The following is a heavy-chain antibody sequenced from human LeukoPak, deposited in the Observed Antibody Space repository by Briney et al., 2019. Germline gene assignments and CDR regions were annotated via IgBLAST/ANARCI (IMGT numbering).Heavy chain of an antibody. CDR2: INGYNGNT. D-gene: IGHD1-7*01. CDR1: GYTFTNYG. J-gene: IGHJ6*02. Sequence: GASVKVSCKASGYTFTNYGINWVRQAPGQGLEWMGWINGYNGNTNYTQKLQGRVTMTTDTSTSTAYMELRSLRSDDTAVYYCARQLLYYYYGMDVWGQGTTVTVSS. V-gene: IGHV1-18*01. CDR3: ARQLLYYYYGMDV.